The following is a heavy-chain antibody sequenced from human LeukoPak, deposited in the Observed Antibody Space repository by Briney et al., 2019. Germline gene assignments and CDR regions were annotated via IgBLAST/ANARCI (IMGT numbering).Heavy chain of an antibody. CDR3: AREMNFGVVTESY. Sequence: GASVKVSCKASGYTFTGYYVHWVRQAPGQGLEWMGWINPNSGGTNYAQKFQGRVTMTRDTSISTAYMELSRLRSDDTAVYYCAREMNFGVVTESYWGQGTLVTVSS. CDR2: INPNSGGT. CDR1: GYTFTGYY. J-gene: IGHJ4*02. V-gene: IGHV1-2*02. D-gene: IGHD3-3*01.